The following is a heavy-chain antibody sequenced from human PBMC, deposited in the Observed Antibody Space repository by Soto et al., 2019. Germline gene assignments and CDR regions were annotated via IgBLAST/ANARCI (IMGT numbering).Heavy chain of an antibody. CDR3: ANLYSSSWYDAFDI. CDR2: ISYDGSNK. D-gene: IGHD6-13*01. Sequence: GGSLRLSCAASGFTFSSYGMHWVRQAPGKGLEWVAVISYDGSNKYYADSVKGRFTISRDNSKTTLYLQMNSLRAEDTAVYYCANLYSSSWYDAFDIWGQGTMVTVSS. J-gene: IGHJ3*02. V-gene: IGHV3-30*18. CDR1: GFTFSSYG.